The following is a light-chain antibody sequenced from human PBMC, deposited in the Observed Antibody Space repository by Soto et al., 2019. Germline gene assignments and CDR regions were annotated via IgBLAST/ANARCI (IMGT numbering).Light chain of an antibody. CDR3: LQDYTYPWT. V-gene: IGKV1-5*01. CDR1: QSISSW. CDR2: AAS. J-gene: IGKJ1*01. Sequence: DIQMTQSPSTLSGSVGDKVTNTCRASQSISSWLAWYQQKPGKAPKRLIYAASSLQSGVPSRFSGSASGTDFTLTISSLQPEDFATYYCLQDYTYPWTFGQGTKVDIK.